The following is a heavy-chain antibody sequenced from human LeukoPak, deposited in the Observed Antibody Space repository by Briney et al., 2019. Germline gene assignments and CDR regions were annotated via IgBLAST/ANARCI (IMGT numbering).Heavy chain of an antibody. CDR3: ARGETYYYDSSGYNNWFDP. D-gene: IGHD3-22*01. CDR1: GGSISSYY. CDR2: IYYSGST. Sequence: SETLSLTCTVSGGSISSYYWSWIRQPPGKGLEWIGYIYYSGSTNYNPSLNSRVTISVDTSKNQFSLKLSSVTAADTAVYYCARGETYYYDSSGYNNWFDPWGQGTLVTVSS. J-gene: IGHJ5*02. V-gene: IGHV4-59*01.